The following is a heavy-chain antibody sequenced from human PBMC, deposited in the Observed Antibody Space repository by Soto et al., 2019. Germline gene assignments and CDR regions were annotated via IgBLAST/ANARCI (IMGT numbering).Heavy chain of an antibody. CDR1: GYRLTIYW. CDR3: ARIEAAGTLGPFDP. D-gene: IGHD6-13*01. V-gene: IGHV5-51*01. Sequence: SIMISCKGYGYRLTIYWFGWLRPKPGKGLEWMGIIYPGDSDTRYSPSFQGEVTISADKAISTAYLQWSSLKASETGMYYCARIEAAGTLGPFDPWGHGTVATDSA. J-gene: IGHJ5*02. CDR2: IYPGDSDT.